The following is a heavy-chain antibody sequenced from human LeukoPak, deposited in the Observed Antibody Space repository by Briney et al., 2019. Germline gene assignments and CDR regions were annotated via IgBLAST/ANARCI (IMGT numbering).Heavy chain of an antibody. Sequence: AGGSLRLSCAASGFIFDNFWMSWVRQAPGKGLEWVANIKQDGSEIYYVDSVKGRFTISRDNAKNSLYLQMNSLRAEDTALYYCARDMSFSTSGWYGELDNWGQGTLVTVSS. CDR2: IKQDGSEI. CDR1: GFIFDNFW. D-gene: IGHD6-19*01. CDR3: ARDMSFSTSGWYGELDN. J-gene: IGHJ4*02. V-gene: IGHV3-7*05.